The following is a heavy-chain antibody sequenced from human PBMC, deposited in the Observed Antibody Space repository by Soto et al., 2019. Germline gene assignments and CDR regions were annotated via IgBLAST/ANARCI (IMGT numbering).Heavy chain of an antibody. CDR1: GGTFSSYA. D-gene: IGHD2-15*01. CDR3: ASVETQRHYYGMDV. CDR2: IIPIFGTA. Sequence: QVQLVQSGAEVKKPGSSVKVSCKASGGTFSSYAISWVRQAPGEGLEWMGGIIPIFGTADYAQKFQGRVTINADETTSSAYMALSSMRSEDTPVYYCASVETQRHYYGMDVWGQGTTVTVSS. J-gene: IGHJ6*02. V-gene: IGHV1-69*12.